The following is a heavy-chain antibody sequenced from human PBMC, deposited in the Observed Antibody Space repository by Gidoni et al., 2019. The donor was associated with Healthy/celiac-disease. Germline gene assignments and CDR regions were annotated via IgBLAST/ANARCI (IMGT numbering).Heavy chain of an antibody. CDR1: GLTFSSYG. J-gene: IGHJ4*02. CDR2: IWYDGSNK. Sequence: QVQLVESGGGVVQPGRSRRLSCAASGLTFSSYGMHWVRQAPGKGLEWVAVIWYDGSNKYYADSVKGRFTISRDNSKNTLYLQMNSLRAEDTAVYYCARELGGSYYSIGYWGQGTLVTVSS. V-gene: IGHV3-33*01. CDR3: ARELGGSYYSIGY. D-gene: IGHD1-26*01.